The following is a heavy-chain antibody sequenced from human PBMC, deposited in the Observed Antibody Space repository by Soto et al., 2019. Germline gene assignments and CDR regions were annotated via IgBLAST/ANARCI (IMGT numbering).Heavy chain of an antibody. CDR3: AKERYCSATSCYGGFDV. CDR1: GFSFSSYA. D-gene: IGHD2-2*01. Sequence: EVQLLESGGDLVQSGESLRLSCAASGFSFSSYAMSWVRQAPGRGLEWVSTISGGGANTQHAESVKGRFTISRDNSKNTLHLQMNTLRADDTALYYCAKERYCSATSCYGGFDVWGQGTVVTVSS. J-gene: IGHJ3*01. CDR2: ISGGGANT. V-gene: IGHV3-23*01.